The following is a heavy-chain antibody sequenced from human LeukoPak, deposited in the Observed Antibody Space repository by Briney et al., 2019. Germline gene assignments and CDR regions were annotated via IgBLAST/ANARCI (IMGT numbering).Heavy chain of an antibody. V-gene: IGHV5-51*01. J-gene: IGHJ4*02. Sequence: GESLKISCQGSAYSFSNFWIGWVRQMPGKGPEWMGLIYPGDSDTRYSPTFQGHVTISVDKSKRAAYLQWSSLKASDTAVYYCARLLLEYVFDSWGQGTLVTVSS. D-gene: IGHD2-2*01. CDR3: ARLLLEYVFDS. CDR2: IYPGDSDT. CDR1: AYSFSNFW.